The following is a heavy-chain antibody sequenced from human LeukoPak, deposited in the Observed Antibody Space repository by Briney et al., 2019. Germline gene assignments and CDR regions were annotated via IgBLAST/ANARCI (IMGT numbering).Heavy chain of an antibody. D-gene: IGHD1-1*01. CDR3: ARAWNDELYYYYYGMDV. V-gene: IGHV3-7*01. CDR2: IKQDGSEK. CDR1: GFTFSSYW. Sequence: GGSLRLSCAASGFTFSSYWMSWVRQAPGKGLEWVANIKQDGSEKYYVDSVKGRFTISRANAKNSLYLQMNSLRAEDTAVYYCARAWNDELYYYYYGMDVWGQGTTVTVSS. J-gene: IGHJ6*02.